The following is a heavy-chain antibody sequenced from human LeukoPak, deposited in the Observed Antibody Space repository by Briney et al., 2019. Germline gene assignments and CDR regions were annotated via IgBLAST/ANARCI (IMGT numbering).Heavy chain of an antibody. J-gene: IGHJ6*02. CDR2: IYYSGST. CDR1: GGSISSYY. CDR3: ARTNWNYFNGMDV. D-gene: IGHD1-1*01. V-gene: IGHV4-59*01. Sequence: PSETLSLTCTVSGGSISSYYWSWIRQPPGKGLEWIGYIYYSGSTNYNPSLKSRVTISVDTSKNQFSLKLSSVTAADTAVCYCARTNWNYFNGMDVWGQGTTVTVSS.